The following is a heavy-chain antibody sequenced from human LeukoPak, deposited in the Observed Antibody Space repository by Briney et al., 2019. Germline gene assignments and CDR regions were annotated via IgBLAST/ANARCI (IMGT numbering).Heavy chain of an antibody. CDR3: AREHDYGDSDDAFDI. CDR2: INWNGGST. V-gene: IGHV3-20*04. Sequence: GRSLRLSCAASGFTFDDYGMSWVRQAPGKGLARVSGINWNGGSTGYADSVKGRFTISRDNAKNSLYLQMNSLRAEDTALYYCAREHDYGDSDDAFDIWGQGTMVTVSS. J-gene: IGHJ3*02. D-gene: IGHD4-17*01. CDR1: GFTFDDYG.